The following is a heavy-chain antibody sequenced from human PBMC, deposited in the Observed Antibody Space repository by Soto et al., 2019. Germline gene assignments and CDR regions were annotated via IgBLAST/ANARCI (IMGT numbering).Heavy chain of an antibody. CDR3: ARLPYSILLGGLEP. CDR1: GFTLCHRS. V-gene: IGHV3-30*03. J-gene: IGHJ5*02. D-gene: IGHD6-13*01. CDR2: ISYDGSNK. Sequence: GGSLRLSSPPSGFTLCHRSIHRVRYAPGKGLEWLAVISYDGSNKHYADSLKGRFTASRDNSRNTVYLQLNSLRAENTAVYYCARLPYSILLGGLEPWVRGTLVTVS.